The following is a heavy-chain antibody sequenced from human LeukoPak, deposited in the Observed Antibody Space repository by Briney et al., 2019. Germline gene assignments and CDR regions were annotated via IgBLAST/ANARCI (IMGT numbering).Heavy chain of an antibody. CDR3: ARLAYWSYKVDY. CDR2: IYPGDSDT. D-gene: IGHD1-7*01. CDR1: GYTFTTYG. V-gene: IGHV5-51*01. Sequence: GESLKIYCKGSGYTFTTYGIGWVRQMPGKGLELMGIIYPGDSDTRYSPSFQGQVTISADKSISTAYLQWSSLKASDTAMYYCARLAYWSYKVDYWGQGTLVTVSS. J-gene: IGHJ4*02.